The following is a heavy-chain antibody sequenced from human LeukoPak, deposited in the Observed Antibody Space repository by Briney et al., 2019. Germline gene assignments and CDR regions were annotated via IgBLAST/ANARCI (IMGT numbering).Heavy chain of an antibody. J-gene: IGHJ3*02. V-gene: IGHV3-23*01. Sequence: SGGSLRLSCVASGFTFSSYAMSWVRQAPGKGLEWVSAIGGGSGSTYYADSVKGRFTISRDNSKNTLYLQMNSLGAEDTAVYYCAKDRRVGATKGLGAFDKWGQGTMVIVSS. CDR1: GFTFSSYA. CDR2: IGGGSGST. CDR3: AKDRRVGATKGLGAFDK. D-gene: IGHD1-26*01.